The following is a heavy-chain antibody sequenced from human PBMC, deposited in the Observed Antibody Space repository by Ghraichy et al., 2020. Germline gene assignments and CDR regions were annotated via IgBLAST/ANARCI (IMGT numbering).Heavy chain of an antibody. Sequence: ASVKVSCKASGYTFTSYDINWVRQATGQGLEWMGWMNPNSGNTGYAQKFQGRVTMTRNTSISTAYMELSSLRSEDTAVYYCARDLGYVGHYYYGMDVWGQGTTVTVSS. CDR2: MNPNSGNT. J-gene: IGHJ6*02. CDR1: GYTFTSYD. V-gene: IGHV1-8*01. CDR3: ARDLGYVGHYYYGMDV. D-gene: IGHD3-16*01.